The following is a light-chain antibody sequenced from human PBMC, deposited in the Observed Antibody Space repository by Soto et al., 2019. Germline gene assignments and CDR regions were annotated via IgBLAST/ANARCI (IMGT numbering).Light chain of an antibody. CDR1: QSISVY. CDR3: QQRSNWPLT. V-gene: IGKV3-11*01. CDR2: DAS. Sequence: EIVLTQSPATLPLSQGERATLSCRASQSISVYLAWYQQKPGQAPRLLISDASNRAAGIPARFSGSGSGTDFTLTISSLEPEDFAVYYCQQRSNWPLTFGGGTEVEIK. J-gene: IGKJ4*01.